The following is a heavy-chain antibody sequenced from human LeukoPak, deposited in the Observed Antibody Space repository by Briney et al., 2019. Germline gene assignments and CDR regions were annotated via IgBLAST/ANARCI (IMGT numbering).Heavy chain of an antibody. CDR2: MNPNSGNT. CDR3: ARGPRYSSSYFFDY. J-gene: IGHJ4*02. Sequence: ASVKVSCKASGYTFTSYDINWVRQATGQGLEWMGWMNPNSGNTGYAQKFQGRVTMTRNTSISTAYMELSSLRSEDTAVYYCARGPRYSSSYFFDYWGQGTLVTVSS. D-gene: IGHD6-13*01. CDR1: GYTFTSYD. V-gene: IGHV1-8*01.